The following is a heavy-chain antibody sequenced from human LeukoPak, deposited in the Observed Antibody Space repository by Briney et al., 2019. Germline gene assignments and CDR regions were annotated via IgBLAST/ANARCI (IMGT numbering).Heavy chain of an antibody. Sequence: ASVKVSCKASGYTFTSYYMHWVRQAPGQGLEWMGIINPSGGSTSYAQKFQGRVTMTRDTSTSTVYMELSSLRSEDTAVYYCARSYYDSSGYYITFDYWGQGTLVTVSS. CDR3: ARSYYDSSGYYITFDY. CDR1: GYTFTSYY. D-gene: IGHD3-22*01. J-gene: IGHJ4*02. V-gene: IGHV1-46*01. CDR2: INPSGGST.